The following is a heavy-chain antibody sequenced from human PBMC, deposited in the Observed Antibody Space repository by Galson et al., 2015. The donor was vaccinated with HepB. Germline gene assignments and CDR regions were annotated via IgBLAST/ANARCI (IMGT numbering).Heavy chain of an antibody. CDR3: AKDIGYDSSGLGYYFDY. Sequence: SLRLSCAASGFTFDDYAMHWVRQAPGKGLEWVSGISWNSGSIGYADSAKGRFTISRDNAKNSLYLQMNSLRAEDTALYYCAKDIGYDSSGLGYYFDYWGQGTLVTVSS. CDR1: GFTFDDYA. D-gene: IGHD3-22*01. V-gene: IGHV3-9*01. J-gene: IGHJ4*02. CDR2: ISWNSGSI.